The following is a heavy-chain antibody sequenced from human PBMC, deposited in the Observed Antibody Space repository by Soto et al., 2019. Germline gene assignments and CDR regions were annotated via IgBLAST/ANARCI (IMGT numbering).Heavy chain of an antibody. Sequence: SETLSLTCAVYGGSFSGYYWSWIRQPPGKGLEWIGEINHSGSTNYNPSLKSGVTISVDTSKNKFSLKMSSATAADTAVYYCARGVSGNYRFYYSDSMDVWGQGTTVTVSS. CDR2: INHSGST. J-gene: IGHJ6*02. D-gene: IGHD1-26*01. CDR3: ARGVSGNYRFYYSDSMDV. V-gene: IGHV4-34*01. CDR1: GGSFSGYY.